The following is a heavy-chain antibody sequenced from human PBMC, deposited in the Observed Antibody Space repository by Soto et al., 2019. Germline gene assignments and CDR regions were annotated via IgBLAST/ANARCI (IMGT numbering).Heavy chain of an antibody. Sequence: ASVTVSCKASGYTFTSYGISWVRQAPGQGLEWMGWISAYNGNTNYAQKLQGRVTMTTDTSTSTAYMELRSLRSDDTAVYYCARVGEIVVVPAATPYYYYMDVWGKGTTVTVSS. J-gene: IGHJ6*03. CDR2: ISAYNGNT. CDR1: GYTFTSYG. D-gene: IGHD2-2*01. CDR3: ARVGEIVVVPAATPYYYYMDV. V-gene: IGHV1-18*01.